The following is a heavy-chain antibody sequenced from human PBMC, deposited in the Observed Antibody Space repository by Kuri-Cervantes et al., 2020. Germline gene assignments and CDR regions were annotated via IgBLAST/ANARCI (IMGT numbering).Heavy chain of an antibody. CDR3: ARGGLYDHPVYYYGMDV. D-gene: IGHD3-3*01. CDR1: GFTFDDYG. CDR2: ISSSSSYI. Sequence: GESLKISCAASGFTFDDYGMSWVRQAPGKGLEWVSSISSSSSYIYYADSVKGRFTISRDNAKNSLYLQMNSLRAEDTAVYYCARGGLYDHPVYYYGMDVWGQGTTVTVSS. J-gene: IGHJ6*02. V-gene: IGHV3-21*01.